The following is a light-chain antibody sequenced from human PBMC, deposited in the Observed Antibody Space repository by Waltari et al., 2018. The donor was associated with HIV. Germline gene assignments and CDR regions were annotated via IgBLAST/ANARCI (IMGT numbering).Light chain of an antibody. CDR2: AVS. J-gene: IGLJ3*02. Sequence: SALTPPASVSGSPGQSITLSCTGTSTDGGGLNYVSWYQHHPGKSPKLMIYAVSNRPSGVSNRLSGSKSGNTASLTISGLQAEDEADYYCSSYTSSSTWVFGGGTKLTVL. CDR1: STDGGGLNY. V-gene: IGLV2-14*01. CDR3: SSYTSSSTWV.